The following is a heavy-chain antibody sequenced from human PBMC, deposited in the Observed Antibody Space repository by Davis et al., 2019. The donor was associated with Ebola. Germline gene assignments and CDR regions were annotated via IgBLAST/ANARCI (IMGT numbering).Heavy chain of an antibody. CDR1: GYTFTSYY. CDR2: INPNSGGT. J-gene: IGHJ4*02. Sequence: AASVKVSCKASGYTFTSYYMHWARQAPGQGLEWMGRINPNSGGTNYAQKFRGRVTMTRDTSISTAYMELRSLRSDDTAVYYCARAQFPTTSDHWGQGTLVTVSS. V-gene: IGHV1-2*06. D-gene: IGHD1-1*01. CDR3: ARAQFPTTSDH.